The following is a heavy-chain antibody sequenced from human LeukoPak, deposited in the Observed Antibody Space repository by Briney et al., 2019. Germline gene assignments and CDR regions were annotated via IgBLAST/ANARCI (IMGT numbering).Heavy chain of an antibody. J-gene: IGHJ3*02. CDR3: ARDDGGNLNDAFDI. Sequence: GGPLRLSCAVSGFIFSSYTMNWVRQAPGKGLEWISSITSDSKYIFYADSLKGRFTISRDNAENSVYLQMNRLRAEDTAVYFCARDDGGNLNDAFDIWGQGTMVTVSS. D-gene: IGHD4-23*01. V-gene: IGHV3-21*01. CDR1: GFIFSSYT. CDR2: ITSDSKYI.